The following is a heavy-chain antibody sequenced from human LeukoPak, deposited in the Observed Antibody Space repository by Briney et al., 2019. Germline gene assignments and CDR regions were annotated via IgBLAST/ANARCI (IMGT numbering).Heavy chain of an antibody. Sequence: PGGSLRLSCAASGFTFSSYAMHWVRQASGKGLEWVAVIWYDGSNKYYADSVKGRFTISRDNSKNTLFLQMNSLRAEDTAVYYCARADHGWYTFDYWGQGTLVTVPS. CDR3: ARADHGWYTFDY. CDR1: GFTFSSYA. CDR2: IWYDGSNK. D-gene: IGHD6-19*01. J-gene: IGHJ4*02. V-gene: IGHV3-33*01.